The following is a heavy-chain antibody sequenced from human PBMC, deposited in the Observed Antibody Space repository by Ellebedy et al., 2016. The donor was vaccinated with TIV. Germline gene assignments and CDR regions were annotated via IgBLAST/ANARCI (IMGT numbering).Heavy chain of an antibody. V-gene: IGHV5-51*01. Sequence: ASVKVSCKGSGYSFTSYWIGWVRQMPGKGLEWMGIIYPGDSDTRYSPSFQGQVTISADKSISTAYLQWSSLKASDTAMYYCARLKGSDIVVPYYWGQGTLVTVSS. CDR1: GYSFTSYW. CDR3: ARLKGSDIVVPYY. CDR2: IYPGDSDT. D-gene: IGHD2-2*01. J-gene: IGHJ4*02.